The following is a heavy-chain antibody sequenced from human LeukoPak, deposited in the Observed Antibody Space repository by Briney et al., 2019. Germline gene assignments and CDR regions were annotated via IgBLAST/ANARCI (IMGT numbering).Heavy chain of an antibody. CDR2: TKSDGSGI. Sequence: GGSLRGYCAGYGLTLNTYWMHWVGQTPGKGLVGVSRTKSDGSGISHAYSVKCRFTISSDNDKNTLYLQINSRRGDDTAVYYCTSGRWSDYLDHWGQGPRVTVSS. CDR1: GLTLNTYW. V-gene: IGHV3-74*01. CDR3: TSGRWSDYLDH. J-gene: IGHJ4*02. D-gene: IGHD3-3*01.